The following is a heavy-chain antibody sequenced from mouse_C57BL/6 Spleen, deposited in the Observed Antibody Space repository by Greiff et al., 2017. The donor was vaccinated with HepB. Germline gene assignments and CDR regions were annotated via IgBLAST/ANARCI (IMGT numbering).Heavy chain of an antibody. J-gene: IGHJ4*01. D-gene: IGHD2-2*01. V-gene: IGHV5-17*01. CDR2: ISSGSSTI. Sequence: EVKLEESGGGLVKPGGSLKLSCAASGFTFSDYGMHWVRQAPEKGLEWVAYISSGSSTIYYADTVKGRFTISRDNAKNTLFLQMNSLRSEDTAMYYCARWVDGYVYYAMDYWGQGTSVTVSS. CDR1: GFTFSDYG. CDR3: ARWVDGYVYYAMDY.